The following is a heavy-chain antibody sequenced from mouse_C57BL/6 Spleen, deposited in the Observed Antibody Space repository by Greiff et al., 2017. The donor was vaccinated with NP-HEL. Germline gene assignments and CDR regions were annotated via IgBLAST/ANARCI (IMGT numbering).Heavy chain of an antibody. D-gene: IGHD2-4*01. CDR1: GYTFTSYW. CDR3: ARLDDYGAWFAY. J-gene: IGHJ3*01. Sequence: VQLQQPGAELVMPGASVKLSCKASGYTFTSYWMHWVKQRPGQGLEWIGEIDPSDSYTNYNQKFKGKSTLTVDKSSSTAYMQLSSLTSEDSAVYYCARLDDYGAWFAYWGQGTLVTVSA. CDR2: IDPSDSYT. V-gene: IGHV1-69*01.